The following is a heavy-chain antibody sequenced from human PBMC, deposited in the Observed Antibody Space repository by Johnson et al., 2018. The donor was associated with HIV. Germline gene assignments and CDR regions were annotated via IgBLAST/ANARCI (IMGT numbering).Heavy chain of an antibody. CDR1: GFTFSNYG. D-gene: IGHD4-17*01. Sequence: QVQLVESGGGLVKPGGSLRLSCAASGFTFSNYGMHWVRQAPGKGLEWVAVIWFDGSNKYYADSVKGRFTISRDNSKNTLYLQMNSLRAEDTAVYYCASWHGDYGNAFDIWGQGTMVTVSS. V-gene: IGHV3-33*08. CDR3: ASWHGDYGNAFDI. J-gene: IGHJ3*02. CDR2: IWFDGSNK.